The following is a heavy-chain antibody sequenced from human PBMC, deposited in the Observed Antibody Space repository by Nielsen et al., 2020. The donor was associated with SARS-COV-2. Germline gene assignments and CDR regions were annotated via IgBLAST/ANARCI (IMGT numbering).Heavy chain of an antibody. CDR2: MSPKSGST. D-gene: IGHD3-16*02. J-gene: IGHJ4*02. Sequence: ASVKVSCKASGYTFTGYDINWVRQATGQGLEWMGWMSPKSGSTGYGEKFQGRVSMTRNTSISTAYLELSSLTSEDTAVYYCARGNMITLGGVIVPRPFDSWGQGTLVTVSS. CDR3: ARGNMITLGGVIVPRPFDS. V-gene: IGHV1-8*01. CDR1: GYTFTGYD.